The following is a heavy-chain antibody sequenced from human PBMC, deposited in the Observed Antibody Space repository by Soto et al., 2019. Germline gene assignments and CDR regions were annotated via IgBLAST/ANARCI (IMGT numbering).Heavy chain of an antibody. CDR1: GFTFSSYA. CDR2: ISGSGGST. J-gene: IGHJ6*02. Sequence: EVQLLESGGGLVQPGGSLRLSCAASGFTFSSYAMSWVRQAPGKGLEWVSAISGSGGSTYYADSVKGRFTISRDNSKNTLYLQMNQLRAEDTAVDYCANGQGQAYYSYGLDVWGQGTTVTVSS. V-gene: IGHV3-23*01. CDR3: ANGQGQAYYSYGLDV.